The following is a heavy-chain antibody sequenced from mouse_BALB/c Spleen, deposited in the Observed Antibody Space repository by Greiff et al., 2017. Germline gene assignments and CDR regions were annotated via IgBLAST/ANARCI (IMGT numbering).Heavy chain of an antibody. CDR2: IDPENGNT. CDR3: AIDYDGWFAY. J-gene: IGHJ3*01. D-gene: IGHD2-4*01. V-gene: IGHV14-1*02. Sequence: EVQLQQSGAELVRPGDLVKLSCNASGFNIKDYYMHWVKPSPEQGLEWIGWIDPENGNTINDPKFQGKASITADTSSNTAYLQISSLTSEATAVYYCAIDYDGWFAYWGEGTLVTVSA. CDR1: GFNIKDYY.